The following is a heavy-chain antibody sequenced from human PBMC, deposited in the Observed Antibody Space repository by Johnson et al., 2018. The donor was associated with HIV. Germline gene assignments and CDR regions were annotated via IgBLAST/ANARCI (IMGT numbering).Heavy chain of an antibody. CDR3: ARGLGLSDAFDI. CDR1: GFTFSSYD. Sequence: VQLVESGGGLAHPGGSLRLSCAASGFTFSSYDMSWVRQAPGKGLEWVSAIGTAGAPYYHYSVKGRFTITRENAKNSLYLKMNSLRAGDTAVYYCARGLGLSDAFDIWGQRTMVTVSS. J-gene: IGHJ3*02. D-gene: IGHD6-19*01. CDR2: IGTAGAP. V-gene: IGHV3-13*05.